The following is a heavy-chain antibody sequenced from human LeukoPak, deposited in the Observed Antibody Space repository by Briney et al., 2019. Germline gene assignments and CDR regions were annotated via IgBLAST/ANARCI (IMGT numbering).Heavy chain of an antibody. CDR1: GFTFSTYA. J-gene: IGHJ4*02. CDR2: IRGSGGVT. Sequence: PGGSLRLSCAASGFTFSTYAMTWVRQAPGKGLEWVSGIRGSGGVTYYADSVKGRFTISRDNSKNTLYLQMNSLRAEDTAVYYCGRDPPGSRIIMAAFDYSGQGTLVTVSS. CDR3: GRDPPGSRIIMAAFDY. D-gene: IGHD3-10*01. V-gene: IGHV3-23*01.